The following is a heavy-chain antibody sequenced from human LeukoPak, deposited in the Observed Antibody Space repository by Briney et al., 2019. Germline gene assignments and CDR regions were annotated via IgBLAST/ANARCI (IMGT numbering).Heavy chain of an antibody. CDR3: ASFPPYMVRTDAFDI. CDR1: GFTLSSYS. V-gene: IGHV3-21*01. CDR2: ISRSSAYI. D-gene: IGHD3-10*01. Sequence: KPGGSLRLSCAASGFTLSSYSMNWVRQAPGKGQEWVSSISRSSAYIYYADSVKGRFTISRDNAKNSLYLQMNSLRAEDTAVYYCASFPPYMVRTDAFDIWGQGTMVTVSS. J-gene: IGHJ3*02.